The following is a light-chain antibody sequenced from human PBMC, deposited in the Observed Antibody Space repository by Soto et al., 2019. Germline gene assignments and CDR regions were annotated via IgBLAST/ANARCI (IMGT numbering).Light chain of an antibody. CDR2: AAS. CDR3: QQYGSSGT. Sequence: DIQITQSPSSLSASVGDRVTITCRASQSISSYLNWYQQKPGKAPELLIYAASSLQSAVPSRFSGSGSRADFALTISSLQPEDFAVYYCQQYGSSGTFGQGTKVDIK. V-gene: IGKV1-39*01. CDR1: QSISSY. J-gene: IGKJ1*01.